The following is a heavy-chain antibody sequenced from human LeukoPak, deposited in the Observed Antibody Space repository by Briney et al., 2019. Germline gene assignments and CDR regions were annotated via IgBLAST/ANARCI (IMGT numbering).Heavy chain of an antibody. D-gene: IGHD2-2*02. CDR2: IYTSGST. J-gene: IGHJ4*02. CDR3: ASIPRAGGPGY. CDR1: GGSISSGDYY. Sequence: SETLSLTCTVSGGSISSGDYYWSWIRQPPGKGLEWIGYIYTSGSTNYNPSLKSRVTISVDTSKNQFSLKLSSVTAADTAVYYCASIPRAGGPGYWGQGTLVTVSS. V-gene: IGHV4-61*08.